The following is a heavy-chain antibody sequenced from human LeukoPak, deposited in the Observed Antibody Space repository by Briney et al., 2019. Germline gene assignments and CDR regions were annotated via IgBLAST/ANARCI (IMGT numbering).Heavy chain of an antibody. D-gene: IGHD4-17*01. Sequence: SSETLSLTCTVSGGSISSGGYYWSWIRQHPGKGLEWIGYIYYSGSTYYNPSLKSRVTISVDTSKNQFSLKLSSVTAADTAVYYCARDRGPDYGDYADYYYYGMDVWGQGTTVTVSS. CDR1: GGSISSGGYY. CDR2: IYYSGST. J-gene: IGHJ6*02. V-gene: IGHV4-31*03. CDR3: ARDRGPDYGDYADYYYYGMDV.